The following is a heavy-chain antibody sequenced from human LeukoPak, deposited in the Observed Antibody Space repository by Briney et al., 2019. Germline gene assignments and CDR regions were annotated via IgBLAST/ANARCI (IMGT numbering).Heavy chain of an antibody. Sequence: PGGPLRLSCAASGFIFSKYAMHWVRQAPGKGLEWVAVISFDETKKYYADSVKGRFTISRDNSNNTLFLQMNSLKTEDTAVYFCARMKVIKGASLDYWGQGSLVTVSS. CDR3: ARMKVIKGASLDY. CDR2: ISFDETKK. D-gene: IGHD2/OR15-2a*01. CDR1: GFIFSKYA. V-gene: IGHV3-30-3*01. J-gene: IGHJ4*02.